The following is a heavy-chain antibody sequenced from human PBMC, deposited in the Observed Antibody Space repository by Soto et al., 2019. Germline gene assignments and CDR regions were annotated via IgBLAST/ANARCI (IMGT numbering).Heavy chain of an antibody. V-gene: IGHV1-69*08. J-gene: IGHJ6*01. CDR1: GGTFSSYT. CDR3: ARDRIGGYYGMDV. D-gene: IGHD3-10*01. Sequence: QVQLVQSGAEVKKPGSSVKVSCKSSGGTFSSYTISWVRQAPGQVLEWMGRIIPILGIANYAQKFQGRVTITADQSTSTAYMELSSLRSEDTAVYYCARDRIGGYYGMDVWGPGTTVTVSS. CDR2: IIPILGIA.